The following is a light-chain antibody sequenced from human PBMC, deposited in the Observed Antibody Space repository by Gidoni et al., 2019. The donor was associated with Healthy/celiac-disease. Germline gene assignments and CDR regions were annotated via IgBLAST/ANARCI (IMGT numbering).Light chain of an antibody. CDR3: QQSYSTGFT. Sequence: DIQMTQSPSSLSASVGDRVTITCRASQSISSYLNWYQQKPRKAPKLLIYAASSLQSGVPSRFSGSGSGTDFTLTISSLQPEDFATYYCQQSYSTGFTFGPGTKVDIK. V-gene: IGKV1-39*01. J-gene: IGKJ3*01. CDR1: QSISSY. CDR2: AAS.